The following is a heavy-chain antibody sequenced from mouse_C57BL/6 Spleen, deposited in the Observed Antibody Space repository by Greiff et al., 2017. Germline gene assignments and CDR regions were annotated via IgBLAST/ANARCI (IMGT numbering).Heavy chain of an antibody. Sequence: VQLQQPGAELVMPGASVKLSCKASGYTFTSYWMHWVKQRPGQGLEWIGEIDPSDSYTNYNQKFKGKSTLTVDKSSSTAYMQLSSLTSEDSAVYYCARSGYYGSSPWFADWGQGTLVTVSA. CDR3: ARSGYYGSSPWFAD. CDR2: IDPSDSYT. J-gene: IGHJ3*01. V-gene: IGHV1-69*01. CDR1: GYTFTSYW. D-gene: IGHD1-1*01.